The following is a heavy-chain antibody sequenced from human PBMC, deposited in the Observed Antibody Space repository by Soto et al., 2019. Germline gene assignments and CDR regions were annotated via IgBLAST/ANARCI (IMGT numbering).Heavy chain of an antibody. CDR1: GYTFTRYT. V-gene: IGHV1-3*04. J-gene: IGHJ4*02. CDR3: ARVPRY. Sequence: QVQLVQSGAEEKKPGASVKISCKASGYTFTRYTMHWVRQAPGQRLEWMGWINTGTGYTKYSQKFQGRVTITRDTSVNTAYMELSSLTSEDTAVYYCARVPRYWGQGTLVTVSS. CDR2: INTGTGYT.